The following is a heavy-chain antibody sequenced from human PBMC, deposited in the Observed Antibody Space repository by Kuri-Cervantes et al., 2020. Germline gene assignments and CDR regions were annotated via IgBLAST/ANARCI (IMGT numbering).Heavy chain of an antibody. J-gene: IGHJ3*02. CDR3: ARDVRFGEGPLDAFDI. Sequence: GGSLRLSGAAPGFTFSSYGMPWVRQAPGKGMEWVAVIWYDGGNKYNADSVKGRFTISRDNSKNTLYLQMNSLRAEDTAVSDCARDVRFGEGPLDAFDIWGQGTMVTVSS. CDR2: IWYDGGNK. D-gene: IGHD3-10*01. CDR1: GFTFSSYG. V-gene: IGHV3-33*01.